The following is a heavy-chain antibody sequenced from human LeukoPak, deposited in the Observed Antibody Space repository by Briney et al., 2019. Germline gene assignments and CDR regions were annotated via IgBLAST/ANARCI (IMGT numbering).Heavy chain of an antibody. Sequence: PSETLSLTCAVYGGSFSGYYWSWIRQPPGRGLEWIGEINHSGSTNCNPSLKSRVTISVDTSKNQFSLKLSSVTAADTAVYYCARARRSIAAAGTKGMDVWGQGTTVTVSS. CDR2: INHSGST. V-gene: IGHV4-34*01. CDR1: GGSFSGYY. CDR3: ARARRSIAAAGTKGMDV. D-gene: IGHD6-13*01. J-gene: IGHJ6*02.